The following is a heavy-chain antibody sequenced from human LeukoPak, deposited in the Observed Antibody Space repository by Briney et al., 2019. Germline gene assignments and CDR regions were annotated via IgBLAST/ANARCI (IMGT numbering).Heavy chain of an antibody. V-gene: IGHV3-23*01. CDR2: IGGSGGST. CDR1: GFTSSSYA. CDR3: ARGIDY. J-gene: IGHJ4*02. Sequence: GGSLRLSCAASGFTSSSYAMSWVRQAPGKGLEWVSAIGGSGGSTYYADSVSGRFTISRDTSKKMVFLQMNSLRVEDTAVYYCARGIDYWGRGTLVTVSS.